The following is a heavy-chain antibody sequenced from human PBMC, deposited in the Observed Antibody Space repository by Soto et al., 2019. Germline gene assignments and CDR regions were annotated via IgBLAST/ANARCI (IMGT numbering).Heavy chain of an antibody. CDR3: TSTRTFFYDYGDYRYYGMGV. CDR2: IRSKANSYAT. D-gene: IGHD4-17*01. J-gene: IGHJ6*02. Sequence: LRLSCAASGFTFSGSAMHWVRQASGKGLEWVGRIRSKANSYATAYAASVKGRFTISRDDSKNTAYLQMNSLKTEDTAVYYCTSTRTFFYDYGDYRYYGMGVWGQGTTVTVSS. V-gene: IGHV3-73*01. CDR1: GFTFSGSA.